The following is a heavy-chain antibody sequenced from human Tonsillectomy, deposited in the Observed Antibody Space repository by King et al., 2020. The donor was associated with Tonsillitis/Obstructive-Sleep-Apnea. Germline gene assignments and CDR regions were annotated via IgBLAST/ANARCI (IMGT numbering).Heavy chain of an antibody. CDR2: INPSDGSS. CDR1: GYTFISYY. D-gene: IGHD3-3*01. J-gene: IGHJ5*02. Sequence: VQLVESGAEVKKPGASVKVSCRASGYTFISYYMHWVRQAPGQGLEWMGLINPSDGSSSYAQKFQGRVTMTRDTSTRTVYMELSSLRSEDTAVYYCAREEKYDFWSVKQDNWFDPWGQGSLVTGSS. CDR3: AREEKYDFWSVKQDNWFDP. V-gene: IGHV1-46*01.